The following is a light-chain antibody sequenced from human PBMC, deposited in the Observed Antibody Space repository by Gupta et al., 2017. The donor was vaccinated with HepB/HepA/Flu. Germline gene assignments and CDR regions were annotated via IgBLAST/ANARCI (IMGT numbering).Light chain of an antibody. CDR2: DAS. V-gene: IGKV1-33*01. J-gene: IGKJ2*01. CDR3: QQDYNLPMYT. CDR1: QDISNY. Sequence: IHMTHCPSSLSASVGDRVTITCQASQDISNYLNWYQQKPGKAPKLLIYDASNLETGDPSRFSGSGSGTDFTFTISSLQPEDIATYYCQQDYNLPMYTFGQGTKLEIK.